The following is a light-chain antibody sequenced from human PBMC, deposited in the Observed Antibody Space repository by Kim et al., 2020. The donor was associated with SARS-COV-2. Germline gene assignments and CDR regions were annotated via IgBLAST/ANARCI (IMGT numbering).Light chain of an antibody. CDR2: SNN. J-gene: IGLJ3*02. Sequence: QSVLTQPPSASGTPGQRVTISCSGSSSNIGIYIVSWYKQLPGTAPKLHIYSNNQRPSGVPDRFSGSKSGTSASLAISGLQSEDEADYYCAAWDNSLNVWVFGGGTKVTVL. CDR3: AAWDNSLNVWV. V-gene: IGLV1-44*01. CDR1: SSNIGIYI.